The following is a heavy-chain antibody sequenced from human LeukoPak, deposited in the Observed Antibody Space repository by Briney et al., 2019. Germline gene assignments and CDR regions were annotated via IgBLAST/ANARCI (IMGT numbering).Heavy chain of an antibody. V-gene: IGHV3-74*01. CDR2: TNTDGRTT. D-gene: IGHD3-22*01. Sequence: GGSLRLPCAASGFTFSTYWMHWVRQAPGEGLVWVSRTNTDGRTTTYADSVKGRFTISRDNAKNMLYLQMNSLRAEDTAVYYCARIEDRGAAFDSWGQGTLVTVSS. CDR1: GFTFSTYW. CDR3: ARIEDRGAAFDS. J-gene: IGHJ4*02.